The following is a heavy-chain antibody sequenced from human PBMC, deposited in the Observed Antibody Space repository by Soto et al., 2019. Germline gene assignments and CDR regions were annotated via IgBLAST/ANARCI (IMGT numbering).Heavy chain of an antibody. D-gene: IGHD2-2*01. J-gene: IGHJ4*02. V-gene: IGHV1-69*01. CDR3: AKDRGYCSSTSCYSDY. Sequence: QVQLVQSGAEVKKPGSSVKVSCKASGGTFSSYAISWVRQAPGQGLEWMGGLIPIFGTANYAQKFQGRVTITADESTSTTYMELSSRRSEDTAVYYCAKDRGYCSSTSCYSDYWGQGTLVTVSS. CDR1: GGTFSSYA. CDR2: LIPIFGTA.